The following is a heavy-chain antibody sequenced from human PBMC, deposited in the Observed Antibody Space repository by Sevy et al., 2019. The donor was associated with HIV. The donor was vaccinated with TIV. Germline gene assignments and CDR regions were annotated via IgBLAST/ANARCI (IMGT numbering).Heavy chain of an antibody. J-gene: IGHJ4*02. Sequence: GGSLRRSCAASGFTFSTYWMHWVRQAPGKGLEWVANIGQDGSEKYYVDSVKGRFIISRDNAKASLYLQMNSLRAEDTAVYYCARALAASAAHWGQGTLVTVSS. V-gene: IGHV3-7*01. D-gene: IGHD6-13*01. CDR3: ARALAASAAH. CDR1: GFTFSTYW. CDR2: IGQDGSEK.